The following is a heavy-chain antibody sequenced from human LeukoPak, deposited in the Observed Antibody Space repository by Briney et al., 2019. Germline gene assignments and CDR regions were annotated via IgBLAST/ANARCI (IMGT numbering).Heavy chain of an antibody. CDR3: ARDNYGDYEDY. V-gene: IGHV1-18*04. J-gene: IGHJ4*02. D-gene: IGHD4-17*01. Sequence: GASVKVSCKASGYTFTGYYLHWVRQAPGRGLEWMGWISAYNGNTNYAQKLQGRVTMTTDTSTSTAYMELRSLRSDDTAVYYCARDNYGDYEDYWGQGTLVTVSS. CDR1: GYTFTGYY. CDR2: ISAYNGNT.